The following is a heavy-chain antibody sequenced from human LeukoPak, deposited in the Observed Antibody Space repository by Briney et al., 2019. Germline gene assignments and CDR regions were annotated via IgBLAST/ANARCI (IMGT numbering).Heavy chain of an antibody. CDR3: ARGGIVVVTVSPSDY. J-gene: IGHJ4*02. CDR2: ISSSSSTI. CDR1: RFTFSSYS. V-gene: IGHV3-48*01. Sequence: GGSLRLSCAASRFTFSSYSMNWVRQAPGKGLEWVSYISSSSSTIYYADSVKGRFTISRDNAKNSLYLQMNSLRAEDTAVYYCARGGIVVVTVSPSDYWGQGTLVTVSS. D-gene: IGHD2-21*02.